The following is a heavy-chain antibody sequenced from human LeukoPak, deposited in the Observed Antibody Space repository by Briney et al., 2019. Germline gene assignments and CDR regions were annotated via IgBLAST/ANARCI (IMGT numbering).Heavy chain of an antibody. D-gene: IGHD6-19*01. V-gene: IGHV4-59*01. Sequence: SETLSVTCTVSGGSFSNYYWSWIRQPPGEGLEWIGYITYSGSTDHNPSLKSRVTISVDAAKNQVSLKLTSWTAAATAVYYCVRHTTSGWNQVVYWGQGTLGSVSS. CDR2: ITYSGST. CDR3: VRHTTSGWNQVVY. CDR1: GGSFSNYY. J-gene: IGHJ4*02.